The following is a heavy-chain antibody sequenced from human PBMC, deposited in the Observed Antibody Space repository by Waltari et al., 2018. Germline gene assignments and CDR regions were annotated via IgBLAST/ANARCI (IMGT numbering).Heavy chain of an antibody. CDR1: GFTVNNNY. J-gene: IGHJ4*02. V-gene: IGHV3-53*02. CDR2: IYDGHTT. Sequence: DVQLVETGGGLIQPGGSLRLSCAASGFTVNNNYMGWVRQAPGRGLGGVSVIYDGHTTFYADSVKGRFTVSTDASKNTLFLQMNSLRADDTAVYYCAVLRFLRWFVDYWGQGLPVTVSS. D-gene: IGHD3-3*01. CDR3: AVLRFLRWFVDY.